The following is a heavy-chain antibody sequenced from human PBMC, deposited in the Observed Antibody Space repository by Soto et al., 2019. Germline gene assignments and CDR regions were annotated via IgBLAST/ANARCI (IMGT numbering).Heavy chain of an antibody. V-gene: IGHV3-30*19. Sequence: SDYVSHCVRQHTGKGLEWLALISNDGNTQYYAQSVKGRLTVSRDNSKTTLSLQMNSLTHDDTAMYYCARVSFGHLYDSSGPQISSGYWGQGTLVTVSS. J-gene: IGHJ4*02. CDR3: ARVSFGHLYDSSGPQISSGY. CDR1: SDYV. CDR2: ISNDGNTQ. D-gene: IGHD3-22*01.